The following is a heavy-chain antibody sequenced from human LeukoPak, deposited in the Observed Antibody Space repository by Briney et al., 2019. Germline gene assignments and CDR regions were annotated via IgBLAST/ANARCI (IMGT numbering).Heavy chain of an antibody. Sequence: GRSLRLSCAASGFTFSSYEMNWVRQAPGKGLEWISYITTTGSPIYYADSVKGRFTISRDNAKNSLYLQMDSLRAEDTAVYYCARGFQWLEKWGQGTLVTVSS. CDR3: ARGFQWLEK. CDR2: ITTTGSPI. V-gene: IGHV3-48*03. J-gene: IGHJ4*02. CDR1: GFTFSSYE. D-gene: IGHD6-19*01.